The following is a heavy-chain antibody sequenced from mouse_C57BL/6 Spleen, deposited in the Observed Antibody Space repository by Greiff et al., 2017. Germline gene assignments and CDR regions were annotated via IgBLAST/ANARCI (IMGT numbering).Heavy chain of an antibody. CDR2: ISYDGSN. V-gene: IGHV3-6*01. CDR1: GYSITSGYY. D-gene: IGHD4-1*01. Sequence: EVQLVESGPGLVKPSQSLSLTCSVTGYSITSGYYWNWIRQFPGNKLEWMGYISYDGSNNYNPSLKNRISITRDTSKNQFFLKLNSVTTEDTATYYCARDDWGYFDYWGQGTTLTVSS. J-gene: IGHJ2*01. CDR3: ARDDWGYFDY.